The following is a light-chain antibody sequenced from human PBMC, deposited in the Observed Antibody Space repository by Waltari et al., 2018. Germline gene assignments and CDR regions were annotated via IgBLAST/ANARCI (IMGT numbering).Light chain of an antibody. V-gene: IGLV2-23*03. CDR2: AGS. CDR1: SSPTGGYTL. Sequence: QSALTQPAPVSGSPGQTPTTSCTGTSSPTGGYTLVSWYQQHPGRAPKLLVYAGSKRPSGVSSRFSGAKSGNTASLTISGLQAEDEANYYCCSFASPNTVIFGGGTKLTVL. CDR3: CSFASPNTVI. J-gene: IGLJ2*01.